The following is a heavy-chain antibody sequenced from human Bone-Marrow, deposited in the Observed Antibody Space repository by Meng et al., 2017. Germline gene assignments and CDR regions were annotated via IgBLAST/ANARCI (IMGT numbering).Heavy chain of an antibody. V-gene: IGHV4-34*01. CDR2: INHSGST. CDR3: ARGPRRAIAAAGTGYFDL. Sequence: VELQAGGEGLLRPSETLSLTGAVYGGSFSGYYWSWYRQPPGKGLEWIGEINHSGSTNYNPSLKSRVTISVDTSKNQFSLKLSSVTAADTAVYYCARGPRRAIAAAGTGYFDLWGRGTLVTVSS. J-gene: IGHJ2*01. D-gene: IGHD6-13*01. CDR1: GGSFSGYY.